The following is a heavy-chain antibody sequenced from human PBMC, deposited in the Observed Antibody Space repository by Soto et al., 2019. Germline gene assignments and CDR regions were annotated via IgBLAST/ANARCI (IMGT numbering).Heavy chain of an antibody. D-gene: IGHD3-22*01. V-gene: IGHV3-66*01. Sequence: GGALRLSCAASGFTVCSNYMSWVRQAPGKGLEWVSVIYSGGSTYYADSVKGRFTISRDNSKNTLYLQINSLRAEDTAVYYCVTDSSGYDDAFDIWGQGTMVTVSS. CDR1: GFTVCSNY. CDR2: IYSGGST. J-gene: IGHJ3*02. CDR3: VTDSSGYDDAFDI.